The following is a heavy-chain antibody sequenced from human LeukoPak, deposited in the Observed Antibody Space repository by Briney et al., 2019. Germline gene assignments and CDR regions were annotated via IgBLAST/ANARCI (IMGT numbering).Heavy chain of an antibody. CDR1: GFTFSDYY. V-gene: IGHV3-11*04. CDR3: ARDSSSSSFRVMDYYYMDV. CDR2: ISSSGSTI. Sequence: PGGSLRLSCAASGFTFSDYYMSWIRQAPGKGLEWVSYISSSGSTIYYADSVKGRFTISRDNAKTSLYLQVNSLRAEDTAVYYCARDSSSSSFRVMDYYYMDVWGKGTTVTVSS. D-gene: IGHD6-6*01. J-gene: IGHJ6*03.